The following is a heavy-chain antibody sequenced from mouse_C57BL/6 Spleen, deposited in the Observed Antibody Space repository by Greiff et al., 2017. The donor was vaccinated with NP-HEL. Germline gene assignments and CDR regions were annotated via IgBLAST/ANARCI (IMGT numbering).Heavy chain of an antibody. CDR2: IYPGSGNT. Sequence: QVQLQQSGPELVKPGASVKISCKASGYSFTSYYIHWVKQRPGQGLEWIGWIYPGSGNTKYNEKFKGKATLTADTSSSTAYMQLSSLTSADAAVYYCARAYDYYGVDYWGQGTTLTVSS. D-gene: IGHD1-1*01. CDR1: GYSFTSYY. CDR3: ARAYDYYGVDY. J-gene: IGHJ2*01. V-gene: IGHV1-66*01.